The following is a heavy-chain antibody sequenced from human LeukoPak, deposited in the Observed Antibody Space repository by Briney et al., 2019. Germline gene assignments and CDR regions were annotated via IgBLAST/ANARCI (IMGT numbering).Heavy chain of an antibody. J-gene: IGHJ5*02. V-gene: IGHV3-23*01. CDR2: ISGSGGST. D-gene: IGHD3-10*01. CDR3: ASLVRGVIPSMELDP. Sequence: GGSLRLSCAASGFTFSSYAMSWVRQAPGKGLEWVSAISGSGGSTYYADSVKGRFTISRDNSKNTPYLQMNSLRAEDTAVYYCASLVRGVIPSMELDPWGQGTLVTVSS. CDR1: GFTFSSYA.